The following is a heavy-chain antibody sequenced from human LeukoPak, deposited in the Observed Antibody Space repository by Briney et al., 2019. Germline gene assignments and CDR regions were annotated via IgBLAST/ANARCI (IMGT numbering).Heavy chain of an antibody. V-gene: IGHV4-59*01. J-gene: IGHJ6*02. CDR3: ARVHSYGFYYYSYYGMDV. CDR1: GGSISSYY. D-gene: IGHD5-18*01. Sequence: SETLSLTCTVSGGSISSYYWSWIRQPPGKGLEWIGYIYYSGSTNYNPSLKSRVTISVDTSKNQFSLKLSSVTAADTAVYYCARVHSYGFYYYSYYGMDVWGQGTTVTVSS. CDR2: IYYSGST.